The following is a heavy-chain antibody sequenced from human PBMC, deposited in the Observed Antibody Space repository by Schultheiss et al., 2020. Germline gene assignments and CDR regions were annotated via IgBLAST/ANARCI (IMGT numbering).Heavy chain of an antibody. V-gene: IGHV1-2*06. D-gene: IGHD3-22*01. CDR2: INPNSGGT. CDR3: ARDLRSGFST. Sequence: ASVKVSCKASGYTFTGYYMHWVRQAPGQGLEWMGRINPNSGGTNYAQKFQGRVTMTRDTSTSTAYMELRSLRSDDTAVYYCARDLRSGFSTWGQGTLVTVSS. CDR1: GYTFTGYY. J-gene: IGHJ4*02.